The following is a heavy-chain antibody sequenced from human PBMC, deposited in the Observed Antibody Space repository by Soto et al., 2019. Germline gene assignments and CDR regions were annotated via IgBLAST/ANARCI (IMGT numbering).Heavy chain of an antibody. J-gene: IGHJ5*02. CDR1: GYSFTSYW. CDR3: ARSPEMTTSNWFDP. V-gene: IGHV5-51*01. D-gene: IGHD4-17*01. Sequence: GESLKISCKGSGYSFTSYWIGWVRQMPGKGLEWMGIIYPGGSDTRYSPSLQGQVTISADKSISTAYLQWSSLKASDTAMYYCARSPEMTTSNWFDPWGQGTLVTVSS. CDR2: IYPGGSDT.